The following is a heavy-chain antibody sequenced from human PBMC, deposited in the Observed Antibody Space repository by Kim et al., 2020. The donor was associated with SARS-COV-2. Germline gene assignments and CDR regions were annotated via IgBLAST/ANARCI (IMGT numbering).Heavy chain of an antibody. J-gene: IGHJ6*03. CDR3: ASGYYYMDV. Sequence: GSTNYTPSLTSRVTISLDTPKHQFSLKLSSVTAADTAVYYCASGYYYMDVWGKGTTVTVSS. V-gene: IGHV4-4*09. CDR2: GST.